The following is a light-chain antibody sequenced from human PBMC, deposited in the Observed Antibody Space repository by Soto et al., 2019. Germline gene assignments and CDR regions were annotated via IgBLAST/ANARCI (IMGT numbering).Light chain of an antibody. J-gene: IGKJ4*01. CDR3: QKFSAVPT. CDR1: QAIYNY. CDR2: AES. Sequence: DIQMTQSPSSLSASVGDRVTITCRASQAIYNYLAWYQQKPGKVPTLLISAESTLQSGVPSRFSGSGSGTDFTITISSLQPEDVATYYCQKFSAVPTCGGGTKVEI. V-gene: IGKV1-27*01.